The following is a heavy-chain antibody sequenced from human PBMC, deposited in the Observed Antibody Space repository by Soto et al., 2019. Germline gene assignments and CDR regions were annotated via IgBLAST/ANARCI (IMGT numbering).Heavy chain of an antibody. CDR2: IYYSGST. CDR1: GGSISDDTYY. V-gene: IGHV4-39*07. D-gene: IGHD1-7*01. J-gene: IGHJ6*02. Sequence: ETLSLTCTVSGGSISDDTYYWGWIRQPPGKGLEWIGSIYYSGSTNYNPSLKSRVTISVDTSKNQFSLKLSSVTAADTAVYYCAREGLITGTTYYYYGMDVWGQGTTVTVSS. CDR3: AREGLITGTTYYYYGMDV.